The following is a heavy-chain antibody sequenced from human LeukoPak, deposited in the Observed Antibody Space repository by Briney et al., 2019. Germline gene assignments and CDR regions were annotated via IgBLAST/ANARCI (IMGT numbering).Heavy chain of an antibody. Sequence: PAETLSLTCTVSGGSVSSGSYYWSWIRQPPGKGLEWIGYSYYNGSTNDNPAPKSRVTISVDTSKNQFSLKLSSVTAADTAVYYCARGYCSSTSCYLFDYWGQGTLVTVSS. J-gene: IGHJ4*02. V-gene: IGHV4-61*01. D-gene: IGHD2-2*01. CDR3: ARGYCSSTSCYLFDY. CDR2: SYYNGST. CDR1: GGSVSSGSYY.